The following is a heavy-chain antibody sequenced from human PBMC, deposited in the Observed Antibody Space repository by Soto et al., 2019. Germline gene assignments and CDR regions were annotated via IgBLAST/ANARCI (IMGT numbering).Heavy chain of an antibody. CDR3: ASLGRSHSGYEGRFDY. J-gene: IGHJ4*02. CDR1: GGTFSSYT. Sequence: QVQLVQSGAEVKKPGSSVKVSCKASGGTFSSYTISWVRQAPGQGLEWMGRIIPILGIANYAQKFQGRVTITADKSTSTAYMELSSLRSEDTAVYYCASLGRSHSGYEGRFDYWGQGTLVTVSS. V-gene: IGHV1-69*02. CDR2: IIPILGIA. D-gene: IGHD5-12*01.